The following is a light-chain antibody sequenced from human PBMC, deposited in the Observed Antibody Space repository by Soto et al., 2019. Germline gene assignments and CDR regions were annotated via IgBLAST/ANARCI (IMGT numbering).Light chain of an antibody. Sequence: DIQMTQSPSSLSVSVGDRVTITCQASQDISNYLNWYQQKPGKAPKLLIYDASNLETGVPSRFSGSGSGTDFTFTISSLQPEDIATYSCQQYDNFPLTFGQGTRLDIK. CDR1: QDISNY. CDR2: DAS. J-gene: IGKJ5*01. V-gene: IGKV1-33*01. CDR3: QQYDNFPLT.